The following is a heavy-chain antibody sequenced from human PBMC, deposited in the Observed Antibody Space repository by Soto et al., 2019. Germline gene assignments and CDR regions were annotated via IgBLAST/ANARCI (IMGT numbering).Heavy chain of an antibody. D-gene: IGHD1-26*01. J-gene: IGHJ6*02. CDR1: GFTFSSYA. V-gene: IGHV3-30-3*01. CDR3: ARSTWELLPPHYYYGMDV. CDR2: ISYDGSNK. Sequence: GGSLRLSCAASGFTFSSYAMHWVRQAPGKGLEWVAVISYDGSNKYYADSVKGRFTIPRDNSKNTLYLQMNSLRAEDTAVYYCARSTWELLPPHYYYGMDVWGQGTTVTVSS.